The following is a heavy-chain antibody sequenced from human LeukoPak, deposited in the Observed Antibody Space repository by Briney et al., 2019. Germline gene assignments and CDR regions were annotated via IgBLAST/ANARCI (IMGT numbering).Heavy chain of an antibody. CDR2: IYPGDSDT. Sequence: GESLKISCKGSGYTFPTYWIGWVRQMPGKGLEWMGIIYPGDSDTIYSPSFQGQVTISADKSISTVYLQWSSLKASDTAMYYCARSANQGGVWVWGQGTLVTVSS. CDR3: ARSANQGGVWV. J-gene: IGHJ4*02. V-gene: IGHV5-51*01. CDR1: GYTFPTYW. D-gene: IGHD3-16*01.